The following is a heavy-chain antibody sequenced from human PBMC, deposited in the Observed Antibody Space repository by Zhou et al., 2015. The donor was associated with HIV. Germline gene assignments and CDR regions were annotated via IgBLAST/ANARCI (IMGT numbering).Heavy chain of an antibody. V-gene: IGHV1-8*01. Sequence: QVQLVQSGAEVKKPGASVKVSCKASGYTFTSYDINWVRQATGEGLEWMGWMTPNSGNTGYAQKFQGRVTMTRDTSISTAYMELSSLRSEDTAVYYCVKTTLSSSRVYYYYGMDVWGQGTTVTVSS. J-gene: IGHJ6*02. D-gene: IGHD6-13*01. CDR2: MTPNSGNT. CDR3: VKTTLSSSRVYYYYGMDV. CDR1: GYTFTSYD.